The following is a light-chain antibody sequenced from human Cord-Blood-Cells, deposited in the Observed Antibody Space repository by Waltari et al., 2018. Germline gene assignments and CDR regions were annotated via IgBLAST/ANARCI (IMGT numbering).Light chain of an antibody. CDR2: WAS. CDR3: QQYSSTPLT. V-gene: IGKV4-1*01. CDR1: QSVLYSSNNKNY. Sequence: DLVMTQSPDSLAVSLGERATIHCTSSQSVLYSSNNKNYLAWYQQKPGQPPKLLIYWASTRESGVPDRFSGSGSGTDFTLTISSLQAEDVAVYYCQQYSSTPLTFGGGTKVEIK. J-gene: IGKJ4*01.